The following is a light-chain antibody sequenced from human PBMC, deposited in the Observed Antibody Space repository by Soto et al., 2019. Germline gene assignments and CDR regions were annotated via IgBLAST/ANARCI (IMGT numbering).Light chain of an antibody. CDR1: SSNIGSYP. CDR2: SDD. J-gene: IGLJ1*01. Sequence: QSVLTQSPSASGTPGPRVTISCYGSSSNIGSYPVYWYQQLQGTAPKLLINSDDQRPSGVPDRFSASKSGTSASLAISGLRSEDEADYYCAAWDASLSGHVFGAGTKLTVL. V-gene: IGLV1-47*02. CDR3: AAWDASLSGHV.